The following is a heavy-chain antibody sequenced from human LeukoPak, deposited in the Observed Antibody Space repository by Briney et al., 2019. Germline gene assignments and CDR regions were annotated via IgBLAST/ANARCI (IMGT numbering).Heavy chain of an antibody. J-gene: IGHJ4*02. V-gene: IGHV6-1*01. D-gene: IGHD4-11*01. CDR3: TRDNRNYSSGSY. CDR1: GDSLTSYSVA. CDR2: TYYRYKWYN. Sequence: SQTLSLTCAISGDSLTSYSVAWNWIRQSPSRGLEWLGRTYYRYKWYNDYAVSVKSRITINPDTSKNQFSLQLNSVTPQESVVVFETRDNRNYSSGSYRGPGTLVTVSS.